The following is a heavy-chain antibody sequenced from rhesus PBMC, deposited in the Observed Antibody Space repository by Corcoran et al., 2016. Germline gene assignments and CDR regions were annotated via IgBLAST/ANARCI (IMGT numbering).Heavy chain of an antibody. CDR3: ASAGNWNYGGFDY. CDR1: GGSISSSY. D-gene: IGHD1-26*01. CDR2: IYGSGSST. J-gene: IGHJ4*01. V-gene: IGHV4-169*02. Sequence: QLQLQESGPGLVKPSETLSVTCAVSGGSISSSYWSWIRQAPGKGLEWFGYIYGSGSSTNYNPSLKSRVTLSVDTSKNQLSLKLSSVTAADTAVYYCASAGNWNYGGFDYWGQGVLVTVSS.